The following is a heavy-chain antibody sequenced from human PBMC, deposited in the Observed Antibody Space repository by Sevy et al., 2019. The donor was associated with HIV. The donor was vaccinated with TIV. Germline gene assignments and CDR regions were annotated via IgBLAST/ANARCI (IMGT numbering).Heavy chain of an antibody. V-gene: IGHV3-30*18. J-gene: IGHJ6*02. CDR3: AKNRPPGRSYFSRHGMDV. Sequence: GGSLRLSCAASGFTFSTYDMHWVRQAPGKGLEWVAIISHDGSYRYYADSVRGRFSMSRDSSKNTRYLQMRGLSIEDTAVYYCAKNRPPGRSYFSRHGMDVWGRGTTVTVSS. CDR1: GFTFSTYD. CDR2: ISHDGSYR. D-gene: IGHD3-10*01.